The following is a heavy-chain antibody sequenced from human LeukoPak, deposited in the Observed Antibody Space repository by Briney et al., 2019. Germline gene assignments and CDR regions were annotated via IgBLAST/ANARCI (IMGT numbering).Heavy chain of an antibody. J-gene: IGHJ4*02. V-gene: IGHV4-30-4*08. D-gene: IGHD3-3*01. CDR2: IYYSGST. CDR1: GGSISSGGYY. CDR3: ARYPFAEWFDY. Sequence: PSETLSLTCTVSGGSISSGGYYWSWIRQHPGKGLEWIGYIYYSGSTYYNPSLKSRVTISVDTSKNQFSLKLSSVTAADTAVYYCARYPFAEWFDYWGQGTLVTVSS.